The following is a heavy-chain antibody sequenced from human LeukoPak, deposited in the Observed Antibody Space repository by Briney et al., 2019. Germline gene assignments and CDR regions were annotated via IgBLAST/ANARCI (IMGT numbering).Heavy chain of an antibody. Sequence: GGSLRLSCAASGFTFSSYAMHWVRQAPGKGLEWVAVISYDGSNKYYADSVKGRFTISRDNSKNTLYLQMNSLRAEDTAAYYCARDRGFPYCSSTSCPFGMFDPWGQGTLVTVSS. V-gene: IGHV3-30-3*01. CDR1: GFTFSSYA. CDR3: ARDRGFPYCSSTSCPFGMFDP. CDR2: ISYDGSNK. J-gene: IGHJ5*02. D-gene: IGHD2-2*01.